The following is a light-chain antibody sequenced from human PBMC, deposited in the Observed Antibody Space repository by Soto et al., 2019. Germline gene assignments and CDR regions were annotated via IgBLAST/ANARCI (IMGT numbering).Light chain of an antibody. J-gene: IGLJ1*01. CDR3: SSYTSSSTRV. CDR2: EVS. V-gene: IGLV2-14*01. CDR1: SSDVGGYNY. Sequence: QSVLTQPASVSGSPGQSITISCTGTSSDVGGYNYVSWYQQHPGKAPKLMIYEVSNRPSGVSNRFSGSKSGNTASLTISGLQAENDADYYCSSYTSSSTRVFGTVTKLTVL.